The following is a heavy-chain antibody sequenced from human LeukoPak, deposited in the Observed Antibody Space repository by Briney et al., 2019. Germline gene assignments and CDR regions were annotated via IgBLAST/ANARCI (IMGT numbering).Heavy chain of an antibody. J-gene: IGHJ4*02. D-gene: IGHD3-3*01. V-gene: IGHV4-38-2*02. Sequence: SETLSLTCTVSGYSISNGYYWGWIRQPPGKGLEWVGSISHRGSTYYNPSLRSRITISLDRSKQKFSLKLTSVTAADTAVYFCARGAEYYAIWRGYAGYSDYWGQGISVTVSA. CDR2: ISHRGST. CDR3: ARGAEYYAIWRGYAGYSDY. CDR1: GYSISNGYY.